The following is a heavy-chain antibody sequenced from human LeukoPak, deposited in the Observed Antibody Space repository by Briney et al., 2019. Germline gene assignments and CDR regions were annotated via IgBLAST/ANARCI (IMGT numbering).Heavy chain of an antibody. CDR3: AKGGTVPAAAAQLDY. CDR1: GFTFDDYT. D-gene: IGHD2-2*01. Sequence: GGSLRLSCAASGFTFDDYTMHWVRQAPGKGLEWVSLISWDGGSTYYADSVKGRFTISRDNSKNSLYLQMNSLRTEDTALYYCAKGGTVPAAAAQLDYWGQGTLVTVSS. J-gene: IGHJ4*02. CDR2: ISWDGGST. V-gene: IGHV3-43*01.